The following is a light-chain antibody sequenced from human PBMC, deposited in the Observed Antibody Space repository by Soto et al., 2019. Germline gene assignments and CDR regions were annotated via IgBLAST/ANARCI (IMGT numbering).Light chain of an antibody. V-gene: IGLV1-40*01. CDR1: SSNIGAGYD. J-gene: IGLJ1*01. CDR2: GNS. Sequence: QSVLTQPPSVSGAPGQRVTISCIGSSSNIGAGYDVHWYQQFPGTAPKLLIYGNSNRPSGVPDRFSGSKSGTSVSLAITGLQAEDEADYYCQSYDSSLSGYVFGTGTKVTVL. CDR3: QSYDSSLSGYV.